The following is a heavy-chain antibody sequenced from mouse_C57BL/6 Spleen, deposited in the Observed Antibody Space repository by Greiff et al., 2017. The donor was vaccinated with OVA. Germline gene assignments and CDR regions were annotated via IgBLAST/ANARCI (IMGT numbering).Heavy chain of an antibody. CDR3: ARVQTGWYFDV. CDR1: GFTFSSYA. D-gene: IGHD4-1*01. CDR2: ISDGGSYT. V-gene: IGHV5-4*01. Sequence: EVQRVESGGGLVKPGGSLKLSCAASGFTFSSYAMSWVRQTPEKRLEWVATISDGGSYTYYPDNVKGRFTISRDNAKNNLYLQMSHLKSEDTAMYYCARVQTGWYFDVWGTGTTVTVSS. J-gene: IGHJ1*03.